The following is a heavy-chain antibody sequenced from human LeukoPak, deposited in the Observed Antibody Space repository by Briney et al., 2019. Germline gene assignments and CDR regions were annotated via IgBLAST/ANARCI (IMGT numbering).Heavy chain of an antibody. CDR2: IKEDGSEK. V-gene: IGHV3-7*01. CDR1: GFTFSTYW. Sequence: PGGSLRLSCADSGFTFSTYWMSWVRQAPGKGLEWVANIKEDGSEKYYVDAVKGRFTISRDNAKNSLYLQMNSLRAEDTAVYYCARLGGLSYYYYYMDVWGKGTTVTVSS. J-gene: IGHJ6*03. D-gene: IGHD3-3*01. CDR3: ARLGGLSYYYYYMDV.